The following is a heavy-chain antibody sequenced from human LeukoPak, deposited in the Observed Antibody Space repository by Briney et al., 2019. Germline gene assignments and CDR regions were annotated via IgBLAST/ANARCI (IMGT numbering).Heavy chain of an antibody. Sequence: SVKVSCKASGGTFSSYAISWVRQAPGQGLEWMGGIIPIFGTANYAQKFQGRVTITADKSTSTAYMELSSLRSEDTAVYYCATTLEGLYYYYYMDVWGKGTTVTVSS. CDR2: IIPIFGTA. CDR3: ATTLEGLYYYYYMDV. V-gene: IGHV1-69*06. D-gene: IGHD1-1*01. CDR1: GGTFSSYA. J-gene: IGHJ6*03.